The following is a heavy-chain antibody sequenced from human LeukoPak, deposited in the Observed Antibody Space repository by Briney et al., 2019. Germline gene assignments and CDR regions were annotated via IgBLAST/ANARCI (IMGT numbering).Heavy chain of an antibody. J-gene: IGHJ4*02. V-gene: IGHV3-7*01. Sequence: GGSLRLSCAASGFSFSTYWMSWVRQCPGKGLEWGAPIWPDGSDKKYVDSVRDRFTISRDNAKNSLYLQMNSLSADDTAVYFRARLFGGVTTFDYWGQGALVTVSS. D-gene: IGHD4-17*01. CDR3: ARLFGGVTTFDY. CDR1: GFSFSTYW. CDR2: IWPDGSDK.